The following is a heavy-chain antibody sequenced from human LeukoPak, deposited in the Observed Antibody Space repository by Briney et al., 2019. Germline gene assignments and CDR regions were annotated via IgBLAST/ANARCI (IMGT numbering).Heavy chain of an antibody. V-gene: IGHV3-15*01. CDR3: TRAWGADY. CDR1: GFTFSDAW. CDR2: IKSGGGTV. D-gene: IGHD1-26*01. Sequence: PGGSLRLSCAASGFTFSDAWLSWVRQAPGKGLEWVGRIKSGGGTVDYAAPVKGRFSISRDDSKTTLYLQMNSLKTEDTAVYYCTRAWGADYWGQGTLVTVSS. J-gene: IGHJ4*02.